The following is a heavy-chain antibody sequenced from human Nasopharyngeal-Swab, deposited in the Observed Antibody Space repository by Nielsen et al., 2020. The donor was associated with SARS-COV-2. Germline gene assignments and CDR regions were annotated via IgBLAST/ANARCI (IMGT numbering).Heavy chain of an antibody. J-gene: IGHJ6*02. V-gene: IGHV1-8*01. D-gene: IGHD3-3*01. CDR1: GYTFTSYD. Sequence: ASVQVSCKASGYTFTSYDINWVRQATGQGLEWMGWMNPNSGNTGYAQKFQGRVTMTRNTSISTAYMELSSLRSEDTAVYYCARGEGFWSGYLYYYYYYGMDVWGQGTTVTVSS. CDR2: MNPNSGNT. CDR3: ARGEGFWSGYLYYYYYYGMDV.